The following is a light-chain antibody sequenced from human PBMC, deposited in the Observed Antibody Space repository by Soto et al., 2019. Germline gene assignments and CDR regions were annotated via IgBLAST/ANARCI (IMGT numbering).Light chain of an antibody. CDR1: QEIRND. Sequence: DIQMTQSPSSLSASVGDRVTITCRASQEIRNDVGWYQQKPGKDPKRLIYVASRLESGVPSRFSGSGFGTEFTLTISVLQPEYFATYYCLQHNNYPWTFGQGTMVEIK. V-gene: IGKV1-17*01. CDR2: VAS. J-gene: IGKJ1*01. CDR3: LQHNNYPWT.